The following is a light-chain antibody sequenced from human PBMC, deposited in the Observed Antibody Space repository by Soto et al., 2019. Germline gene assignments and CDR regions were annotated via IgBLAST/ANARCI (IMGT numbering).Light chain of an antibody. V-gene: IGKV1-5*01. Sequence: DIQMTQSPSTLSSSVXXRXXXXXRASQSIINWLAWYQQKPGKAPKLLIYDASSLESGVPSRFSGSGSGTEFTLTISSLQPDDFATYYCQQYNSYSQTFGQGTKVDIK. CDR1: QSIINW. CDR3: QQYNSYSQT. CDR2: DAS. J-gene: IGKJ1*01.